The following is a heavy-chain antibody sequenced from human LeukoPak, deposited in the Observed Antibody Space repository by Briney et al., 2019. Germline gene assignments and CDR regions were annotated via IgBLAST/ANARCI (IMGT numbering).Heavy chain of an antibody. CDR3: ARHPYQLLWLSWFDP. V-gene: IGHV4-39*01. CDR1: GGSSSSSRYY. CDR2: IYYSGST. Sequence: TSETLSLTCTVSGGSSSSSRYYWGWIRQPPGKGLEWIGSIYYSGSTYYNPSLKSRVTISVDTSKNQFSLKLSSVIAADTAVYYCARHPYQLLWLSWFDPWGQGTLVTVSS. D-gene: IGHD2-2*01. J-gene: IGHJ5*02.